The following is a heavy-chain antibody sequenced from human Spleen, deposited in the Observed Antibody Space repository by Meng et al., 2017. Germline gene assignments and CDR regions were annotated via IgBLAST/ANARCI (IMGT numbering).Heavy chain of an antibody. CDR1: GGSISSYY. CDR3: ARDLRDHYYGSWSYPPPSDAFDI. V-gene: IGHV4-4*07. CDR2: IYTSGST. D-gene: IGHD3-10*01. J-gene: IGHJ3*02. Sequence: SETLSLTCTVSGGSISSYYWSWIRQPAGKGLEWIGRIYTSGSTNYNPSLKSRVTMSVDTSKNQFSLKLSSVTAADTAVYYCARDLRDHYYGSWSYPPPSDAFDIWGQGTMVTVSS.